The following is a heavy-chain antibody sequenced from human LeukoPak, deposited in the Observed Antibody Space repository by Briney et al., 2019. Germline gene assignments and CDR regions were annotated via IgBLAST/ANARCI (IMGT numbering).Heavy chain of an antibody. CDR2: IYSGGST. CDR1: GFTVSSNY. V-gene: IGHV3-53*01. CDR3: ARGYFDWLSRFDY. Sequence: GGSLRLSCAASGFTVSSNYMSWVRQAPGKGLEWVSVIYSGGSTYYADSVKGRFTISRDNSKNTLYLQMDSLRAEDTAVYYCARGYFDWLSRFDYWGRGTLVTVSS. J-gene: IGHJ4*02. D-gene: IGHD3-9*01.